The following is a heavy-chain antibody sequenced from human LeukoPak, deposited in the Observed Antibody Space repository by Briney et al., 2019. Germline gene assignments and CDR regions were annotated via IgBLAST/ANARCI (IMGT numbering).Heavy chain of an antibody. Sequence: SETLSLTCTVSGGSISSHHWSWLRQPPGKGLEWIGYIYYSGSTNYNPSLKSRVTISVDTSKNQFSLKLSSVTAADTAVYYCARLPPNRGGYFDYGGEGTLVTVSS. V-gene: IGHV4-59*11. D-gene: IGHD3-16*01. CDR2: IYYSGST. CDR1: GGSISSHH. J-gene: IGHJ4*02. CDR3: ARLPPNRGGYFDY.